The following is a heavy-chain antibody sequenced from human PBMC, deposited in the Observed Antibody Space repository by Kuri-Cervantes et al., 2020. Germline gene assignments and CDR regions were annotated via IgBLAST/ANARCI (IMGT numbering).Heavy chain of an antibody. CDR2: ISSSSSYI. D-gene: IGHD3-10*01. Sequence: GGSLRLSCAASGFTFSSYSMNWVRQAPGKGLEWVSSISSSSSYIYYADSVKGRFTISRDNAKNSLYLQMNSLRAEDTAVYYCARAPGGYYYGMDVWGQGTTVTVSS. J-gene: IGHJ6*02. CDR3: ARAPGGYYYGMDV. V-gene: IGHV3-21*01. CDR1: GFTFSSYS.